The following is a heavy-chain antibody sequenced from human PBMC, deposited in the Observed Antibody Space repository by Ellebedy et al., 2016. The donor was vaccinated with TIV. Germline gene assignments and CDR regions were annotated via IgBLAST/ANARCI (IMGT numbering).Heavy chain of an antibody. J-gene: IGHJ6*02. D-gene: IGHD4-17*01. CDR2: ISSISGGT. Sequence: GGSLRLXXTAPGFTSYDYAMHWVRQAPGKGLEWVSVISSISGGTAYADSVKGRFTISRDNAKNSLYLQMTSLRPDDTALYYCARQPTVTTYFYYYSMDVWGQGTTLTVS. CDR1: GFTSYDYA. V-gene: IGHV3-9*02. CDR3: ARQPTVTTYFYYYSMDV.